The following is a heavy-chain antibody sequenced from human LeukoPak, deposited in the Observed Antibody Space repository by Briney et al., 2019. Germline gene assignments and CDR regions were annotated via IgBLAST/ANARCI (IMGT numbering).Heavy chain of an antibody. Sequence: GGSLRLSCAASGFTVSSNYMSWVRQAPGKGLEWVSRINSDGSSTSYADSVKGRFTISRGNAKNTLYLQMNSLRAEDTAVYYCARIGYSSGWYVGYYYYYYMDVWGKGTTVTVSS. CDR2: INSDGSST. V-gene: IGHV3-74*01. D-gene: IGHD6-19*01. J-gene: IGHJ6*03. CDR3: ARIGYSSGWYVGYYYYYYMDV. CDR1: GFTVSSNY.